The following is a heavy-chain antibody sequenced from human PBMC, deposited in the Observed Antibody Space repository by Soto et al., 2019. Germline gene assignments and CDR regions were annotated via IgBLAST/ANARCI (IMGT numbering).Heavy chain of an antibody. CDR3: AREVQIGDYIVFGY. D-gene: IGHD4-17*01. Sequence: MSWVRQAPGQGLEWMGWLSAYNGNTDYPRNLQDRVTMTRDTSTSTAYMELRSLRSDDTAVYYCAREVQIGDYIVFGYWGQGTLVTVSS. J-gene: IGHJ4*02. V-gene: IGHV1-18*01. CDR2: LSAYNGNT.